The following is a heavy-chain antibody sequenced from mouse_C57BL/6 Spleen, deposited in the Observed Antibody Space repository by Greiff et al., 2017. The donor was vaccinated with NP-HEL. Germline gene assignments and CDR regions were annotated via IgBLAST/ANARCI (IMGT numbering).Heavy chain of an antibody. CDR1: GYAFSSSW. CDR3: ARGGIYYYGEEGYWYFDV. CDR2: IYPGDGDT. J-gene: IGHJ1*03. Sequence: QVQLQQSGPELVKPGASVKISCKASGYAFSSSWMNWVKQRPGKGLEWIGRIYPGDGDTNYNGKFKGKATLTADKSSSTAYMQLSSLTSEDSAVYFCARGGIYYYGEEGYWYFDVWGTGTTVTVSS. D-gene: IGHD1-1*01. V-gene: IGHV1-82*01.